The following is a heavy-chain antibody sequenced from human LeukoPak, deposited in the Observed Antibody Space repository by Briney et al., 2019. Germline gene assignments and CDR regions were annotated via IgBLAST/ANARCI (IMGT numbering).Heavy chain of an antibody. Sequence: GGSLRLSCAASGFTFRSYAMSWVRQAPGKGLEWVSVISGNGGRTYYADSVKGRFSISRDNSKNTLYVQMNSLRAEDAAVYYCAKVRDMDTVLGRFDNWGQRTLVTVSS. D-gene: IGHD5-18*01. CDR1: GFTFRSYA. J-gene: IGHJ5*02. V-gene: IGHV3-23*01. CDR2: ISGNGGRT. CDR3: AKVRDMDTVLGRFDN.